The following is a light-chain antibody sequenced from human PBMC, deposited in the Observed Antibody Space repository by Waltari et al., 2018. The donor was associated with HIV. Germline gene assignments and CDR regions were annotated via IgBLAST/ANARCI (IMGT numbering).Light chain of an antibody. CDR1: NIERKS. CDR2: YDT. J-gene: IGLJ2*01. V-gene: IGLV3-21*04. Sequence: SSRLTQPPSVSVAPGETATINCGALNIERKSVHWYQQKAGQAPVVVLSYDTDRPAGIPERFSGFNSGHSATLIISRVGAGDEADYYCQVWDSASDHVLFGGGTRLTVL. CDR3: QVWDSASDHVL.